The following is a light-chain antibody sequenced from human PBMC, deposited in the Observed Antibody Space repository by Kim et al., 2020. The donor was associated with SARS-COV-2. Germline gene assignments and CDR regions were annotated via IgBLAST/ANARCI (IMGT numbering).Light chain of an antibody. CDR1: SSNIGGGLD. V-gene: IGLV1-40*01. CDR2: GKN. CDR3: QSYDTSLRGWV. J-gene: IGLJ3*02. Sequence: QSVLTQPPSVSGAPGKRVTISCTGSSSNIGGGLDVQWYQQVPGTAPKLLVDGKNNRPSGVPDRFSASKSGTAPSLAITGLQPEDEAHYFCQSYDTSLRGWVFGGGTQLTVL.